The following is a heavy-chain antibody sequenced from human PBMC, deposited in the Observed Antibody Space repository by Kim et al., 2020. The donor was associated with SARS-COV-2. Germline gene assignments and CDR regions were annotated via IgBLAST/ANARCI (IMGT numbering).Heavy chain of an antibody. D-gene: IGHD2-21*01. CDR1: GFTFNYYS. CDR2: ISSNSKTI. CDR3: TRETDWSFDI. J-gene: IGHJ3*02. Sequence: GGSLRLSCAASGFTFNYYSMNWVRQAPGKGPEWLSYISSNSKTISHADSVKGRFTISRDNAKNSLFLQMNSLRDEDTAVYYCTRETDWSFDIWGQGTKVT. V-gene: IGHV3-48*02.